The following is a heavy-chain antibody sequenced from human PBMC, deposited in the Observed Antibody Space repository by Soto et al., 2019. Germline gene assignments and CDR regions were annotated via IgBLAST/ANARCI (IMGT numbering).Heavy chain of an antibody. J-gene: IGHJ4*02. D-gene: IGHD6-6*01. Sequence: QVQLQESGPGLVRPSQTLSLTCTVSGGSISSGDSYWSWIRQPPGKGLEWLGYIYYSGAAYSSPSLQSRLTILIDTSKNQFSLTLNSVTAADTAVYYCARGAYSDSSSYFDYWGQGALVTVSS. CDR3: ARGAYSDSSSYFDY. V-gene: IGHV4-30-4*01. CDR2: IYYSGAA. CDR1: GGSISSGDSY.